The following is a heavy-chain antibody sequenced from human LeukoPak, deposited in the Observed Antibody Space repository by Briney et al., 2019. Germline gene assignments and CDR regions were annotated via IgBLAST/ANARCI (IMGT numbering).Heavy chain of an antibody. CDR2: MNPNSGNT. Sequence: ASVKVSCKASGYTFTSYDINWVRQATGQGLEWMGWMNPNSGNTGYAQKFQGRVTMTRNASISTAYMELSSLRSEDTAVYYCARGGRFGELLYADYWGQGTLVTVSS. CDR1: GYTFTSYD. V-gene: IGHV1-8*01. D-gene: IGHD3-10*01. J-gene: IGHJ4*02. CDR3: ARGGRFGELLYADY.